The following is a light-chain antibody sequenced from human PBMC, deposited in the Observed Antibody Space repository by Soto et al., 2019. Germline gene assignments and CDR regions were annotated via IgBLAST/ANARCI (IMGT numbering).Light chain of an antibody. CDR1: QGISTF. V-gene: IGKV1-9*01. CDR2: AAS. J-gene: IGKJ1*01. Sequence: DIQLSQSPSFLSSSVGDRVTITCRASQGISTFLAWYQQKPGKAPNLLIYAASTLHDGVPSRFGGSGSGTEFTLTIRSLQPEDFGTYYCHQLHTFPRPFGQGTKVDIK. CDR3: HQLHTFPRP.